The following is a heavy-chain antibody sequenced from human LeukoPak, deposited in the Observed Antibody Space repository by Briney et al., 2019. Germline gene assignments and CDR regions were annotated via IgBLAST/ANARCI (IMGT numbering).Heavy chain of an antibody. CDR3: ARRAVFSYYYYGMDV. CDR2: IKQDGSEK. D-gene: IGHD3-16*01. V-gene: IGHV3-7*01. CDR1: GFTFSSYW. Sequence: SGGSLRLSCAASGFTFSSYWMSWVRQAPGKGLEWVANIKQDGSEKYYVDSVKGRSTISRDNAKNSLYLQMNSLRAEDTAVYYCARRAVFSYYYYGMDVWGQGTTVTVSS. J-gene: IGHJ6*02.